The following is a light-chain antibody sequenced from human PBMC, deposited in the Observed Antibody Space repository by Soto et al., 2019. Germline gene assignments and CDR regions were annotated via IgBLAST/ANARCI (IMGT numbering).Light chain of an antibody. CDR1: SSDVGGYNY. J-gene: IGLJ1*01. CDR2: DVS. CDR3: CSYAGSYTWV. Sequence: QSALTQPRSVSGSPGQSVTISCTGTSSDVGGYNYVSWYRQHPGKAPKLMIYDVSKRPSGVPDRFSGSKSGNTASLTISGLHAEDEDDYYCCSYAGSYTWVFVTGTKLTVL. V-gene: IGLV2-11*01.